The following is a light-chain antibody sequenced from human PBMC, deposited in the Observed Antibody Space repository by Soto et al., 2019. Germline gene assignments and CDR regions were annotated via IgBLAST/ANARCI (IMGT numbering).Light chain of an antibody. CDR1: QSVSNNY. J-gene: IGKJ5*01. Sequence: EIVLTQSPATLSVSPVEIVTPSCSASQSVSNNYLAWYQQKPGQAPRLLIYGASSRATGIPDRFSGSGSGTDFTLTISRLEPEDFAVYYCQQYGSSPITFGQGTRLEIK. CDR3: QQYGSSPIT. CDR2: GAS. V-gene: IGKV3-20*01.